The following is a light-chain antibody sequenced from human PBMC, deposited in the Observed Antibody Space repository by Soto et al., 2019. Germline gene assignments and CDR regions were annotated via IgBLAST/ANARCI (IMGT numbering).Light chain of an antibody. Sequence: DIVMTQSPDSMAVSLGERATVLCKSSQSVLSSSNNLNYLTWFQQMPGQPPRLLIYWASTRESGVPDRFSGSGSGTDFTLTISSLQAEDVAVYYCQQYYSVPYTFGQGTKLEIK. V-gene: IGKV4-1*01. CDR1: QSVLSSSNNLNY. CDR3: QQYYSVPYT. J-gene: IGKJ2*01. CDR2: WAS.